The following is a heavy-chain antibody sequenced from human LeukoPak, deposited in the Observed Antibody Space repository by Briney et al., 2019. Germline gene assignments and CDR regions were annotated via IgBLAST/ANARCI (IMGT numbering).Heavy chain of an antibody. Sequence: GGSLRLSCAASGFTFSSYEMNWVRQAPGKGLEWVSYISSSGSTIYYADSVKGRFTISRDNAKNSLYLQMNSLRAEDTAVYYCARESKLRYFDWSYYYYYMDVWGKGTTVTISS. V-gene: IGHV3-48*03. CDR2: ISSSGSTI. J-gene: IGHJ6*03. CDR3: ARESKLRYFDWSYYYYYMDV. D-gene: IGHD3-9*01. CDR1: GFTFSSYE.